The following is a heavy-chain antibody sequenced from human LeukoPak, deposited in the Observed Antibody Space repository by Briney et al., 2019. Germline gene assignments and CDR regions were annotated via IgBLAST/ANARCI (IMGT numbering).Heavy chain of an antibody. D-gene: IGHD3-16*01. Sequence: SETLSLTCTVSGGSVNGYYWSWIRQPPGKGLEWIGYIYYTGGTNYNPSLKSRVTMSVDTSKNQFSLKLTSVTAADTAVYYCARGRGYLDYWGQGTLVTVSS. V-gene: IGHV4-59*02. CDR3: ARGRGYLDY. CDR1: GGSVNGYY. CDR2: IYYTGGT. J-gene: IGHJ4*02.